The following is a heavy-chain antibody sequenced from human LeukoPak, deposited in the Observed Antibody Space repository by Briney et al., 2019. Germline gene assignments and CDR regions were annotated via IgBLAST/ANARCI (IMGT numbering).Heavy chain of an antibody. V-gene: IGHV4-39*01. CDR3: ARRRYTYGSGLDDAFDI. J-gene: IGHJ3*02. CDR2: IYYSGSA. D-gene: IGHD5-18*01. CDR1: GGSISSSSYY. Sequence: SETLSLTCTVSGGSISSSSYYWGWMRQPPGKGLEWIGSIYYSGSAYYNPAIKRRVTISVNTSRNQFSMKLSSVTAADTAVYYCARRRYTYGSGLDDAFDIWGQGTMVTVSS.